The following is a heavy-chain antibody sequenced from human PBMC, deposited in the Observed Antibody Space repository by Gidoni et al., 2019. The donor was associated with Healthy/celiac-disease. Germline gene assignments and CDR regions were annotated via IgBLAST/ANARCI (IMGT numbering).Heavy chain of an antibody. J-gene: IGHJ4*02. CDR2: IYYSGST. CDR1: GGSISSYY. CDR3: AQSVAADHFDY. D-gene: IGHD2-15*01. V-gene: IGHV4-59*01. Sequence: QVQLQASGPGLVKPSETLSLTCPVSGGSISSYYWRWIRQPPGKGLEWIGYIYYSGSTNYNPSLKSRVTISVDTSKNQFSLKLSSVTAADTAVYYCAQSVAADHFDYWGQGTLVTVSS.